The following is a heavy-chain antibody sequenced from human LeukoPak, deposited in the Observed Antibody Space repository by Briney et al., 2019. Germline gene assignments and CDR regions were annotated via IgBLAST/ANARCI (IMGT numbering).Heavy chain of an antibody. CDR2: ISSSSSTI. V-gene: IGHV3-48*02. J-gene: IGHJ6*02. CDR3: ARDLYYDFWSGSLYGMDV. CDR1: GFTFSSYS. Sequence: GGSLRLSCAASGFTFSSYSMNWVRQAPGKGLEGVSYISSSSSTIYYADSVKGRFTISRDNAKNSLYLQMNSLRDEDTAVYYCARDLYYDFWSGSLYGMDVWGQGTTVTVSS. D-gene: IGHD3-3*01.